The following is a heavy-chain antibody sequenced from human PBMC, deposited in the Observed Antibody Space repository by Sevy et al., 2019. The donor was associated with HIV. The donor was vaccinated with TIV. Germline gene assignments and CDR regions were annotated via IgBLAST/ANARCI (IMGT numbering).Heavy chain of an antibody. V-gene: IGHV3-15*01. Sequence: GGSLRLSCAASGFTFSNAWMSWVRQAPGKGLEWVGRIKSKTDGGTTDYAAPVKGRFTISRDDSKTTLYLQMNSLKTEDTAVYYCTTDGAYCSGGSCYLDYYYGMDVWGQGTTVTVSS. CDR3: TTDGAYCSGGSCYLDYYYGMDV. CDR2: IKSKTDGGTT. J-gene: IGHJ6*02. D-gene: IGHD2-15*01. CDR1: GFTFSNAW.